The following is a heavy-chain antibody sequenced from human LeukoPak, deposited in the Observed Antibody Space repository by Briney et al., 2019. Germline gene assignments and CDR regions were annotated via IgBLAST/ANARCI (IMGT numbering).Heavy chain of an antibody. CDR1: GVSISTHY. J-gene: IGHJ5*02. V-gene: IGHV4-59*11. Sequence: SETLSLTCNVSGVSISTHYWSWIRQSPGKGLEWIGYIYHNGLTNYNPSLKSRVTISIDTSKNEFSLKLTSVIAADTAVYYCARVPVNIWENWFDPWGQGTLVTVSS. D-gene: IGHD1-26*01. CDR3: ARVPVNIWENWFDP. CDR2: IYHNGLT.